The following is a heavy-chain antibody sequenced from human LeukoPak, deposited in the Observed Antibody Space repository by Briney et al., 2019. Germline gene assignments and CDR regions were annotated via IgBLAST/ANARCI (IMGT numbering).Heavy chain of an antibody. CDR2: INPKSGGT. CDR3: AREAAAAGENYFDY. Sequence: ASVKVSCKASGYTFTSYYMHWVRQAPGQGLEWMGWINPKSGGTNYAQKFQGRVTMTRDTSISTAYMELSRLRSDDTAVYYCAREAAAAGENYFDYWGQGTLVTVSS. D-gene: IGHD6-13*01. V-gene: IGHV1-2*02. J-gene: IGHJ4*02. CDR1: GYTFTSYY.